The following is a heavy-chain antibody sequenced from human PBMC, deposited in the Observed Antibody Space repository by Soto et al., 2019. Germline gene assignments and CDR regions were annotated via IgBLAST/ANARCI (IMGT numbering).Heavy chain of an antibody. CDR1: GYTFTSYA. Sequence: ASVKVSCKASGYTFTSYAMHWVRQAPGQRLEWMGWINAGNGNTKYSQKFQGRVTITRDTSASTAYMELSSLTSEDTAVYYCARGVWTMTRGAYYFDNWGQGTLVTVSS. CDR2: INAGNGNT. D-gene: IGHD3-10*01. CDR3: ARGVWTMTRGAYYFDN. V-gene: IGHV1-3*01. J-gene: IGHJ4*02.